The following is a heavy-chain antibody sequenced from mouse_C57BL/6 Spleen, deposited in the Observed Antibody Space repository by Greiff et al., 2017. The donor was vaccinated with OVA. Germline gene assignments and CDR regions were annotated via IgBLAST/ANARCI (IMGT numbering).Heavy chain of an antibody. V-gene: IGHV1-26*01. D-gene: IGHD2-3*01. CDR1: GYTFTDYY. CDR2: INPNNGGT. J-gene: IGHJ3*01. Sequence: EVKLQQSGPELVKPGASVKISCKASGYTFTDYYMNWVKQSHGKSLEWIGDINPNNGGTSYNQKFKGKATLTVDKSSSTAYMELRSLTSEDSAVYYCARDDGYYPYWGQGTLVTVSA. CDR3: ARDDGYYPY.